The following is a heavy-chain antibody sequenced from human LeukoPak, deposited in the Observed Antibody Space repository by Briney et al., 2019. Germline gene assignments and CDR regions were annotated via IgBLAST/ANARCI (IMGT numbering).Heavy chain of an antibody. CDR3: ARNLGAPGLYY. CDR2: IGATGTYT. D-gene: IGHD3-16*01. Sequence: GGSLRLSCAASGFSFRRYNLDWVRQAPGKGLEWVSSIGATGTYTYYADSVKGRFTISRDDAKNSLYLHMNIVRAEDTAVYYCARNLGAPGLYYWGQGTLVTVSS. V-gene: IGHV3-21*01. J-gene: IGHJ4*02. CDR1: GFSFRRYN.